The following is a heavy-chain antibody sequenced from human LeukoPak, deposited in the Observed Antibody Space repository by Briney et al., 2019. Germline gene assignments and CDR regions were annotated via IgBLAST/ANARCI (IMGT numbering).Heavy chain of an antibody. J-gene: IGHJ4*02. V-gene: IGHV3-7*01. CDR1: EFTFSSYW. Sequence: GGSLRLSCAASEFTFSSYWMSWVRQAPGKGLEWVANIKQDGGEKYYVDSVKGRFTVSRDNAKNSLYLQMSSLRAEDTAVYYCARVGARQILEYWGQGTLVTVSS. D-gene: IGHD4-17*01. CDR2: IKQDGGEK. CDR3: ARVGARQILEY.